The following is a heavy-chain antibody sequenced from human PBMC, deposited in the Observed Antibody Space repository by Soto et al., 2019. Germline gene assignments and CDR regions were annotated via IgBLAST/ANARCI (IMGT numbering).Heavy chain of an antibody. Sequence: GALSLSAADSGLMLSSYSMSWVRQTPGKGLEWVAAITATGDRTYYADSVTGRFTISRDNSKKTHYLQMTSLRAEDTAMYYCTKDTFGERDSWGQGTLVTVSS. CDR1: GLMLSSYS. CDR2: ITATGDRT. CDR3: TKDTFGERDS. D-gene: IGHD3-10*01. J-gene: IGHJ4*02. V-gene: IGHV3-23*01.